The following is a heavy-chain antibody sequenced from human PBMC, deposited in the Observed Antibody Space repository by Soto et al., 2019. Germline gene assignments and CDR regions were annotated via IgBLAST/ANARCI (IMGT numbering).Heavy chain of an antibody. CDR1: GFTFSSYG. CDR3: AKDPNWNSLGYYYYGMDV. V-gene: IGHV3-30*18. Sequence: GGSLRLSCAASGFTFSSYGMHWVRQAPGKGLEWVAVISYDGSNKYYADSVKGRFTISRDNSKNTLYLQMNSLRAEDTAVYYFAKDPNWNSLGYYYYGMDVWGQGTTVTVSS. D-gene: IGHD1-7*01. J-gene: IGHJ6*02. CDR2: ISYDGSNK.